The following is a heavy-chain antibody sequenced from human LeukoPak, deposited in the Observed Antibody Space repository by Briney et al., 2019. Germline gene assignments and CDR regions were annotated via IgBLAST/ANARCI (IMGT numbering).Heavy chain of an antibody. CDR1: GFTFSSYA. CDR3: AKFLPTHIVVANYYFDY. V-gene: IGHV3-23*01. CDR2: ISGSGGST. J-gene: IGHJ4*02. D-gene: IGHD2-21*01. Sequence: GGSLRLSCAASGFTFSSYAMGWVRQAPGKGLEWVSAISGSGGSTYYADSVKGRFTISRDNSRNTLYLQMNSLRAEDTAVYYCAKFLPTHIVVANYYFDYWGQGTLVTVSS.